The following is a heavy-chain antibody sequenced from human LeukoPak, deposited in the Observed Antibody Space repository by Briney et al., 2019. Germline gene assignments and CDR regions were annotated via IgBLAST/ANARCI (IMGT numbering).Heavy chain of an antibody. V-gene: IGHV1-18*01. CDR3: TKGQKKPGIRPIDY. Sequence: GASVKVSCKASGYTFTSYGISWVRQAPGQGLEWMGWISAYNGNTNYAQKLQGRVTMTTDTSTSTAYMELRSLRAEDTALYYCTKGQKKPGIRPIDYWGQGTLVTVSS. CDR2: ISAYNGNT. CDR1: GYTFTSYG. D-gene: IGHD1-20*01. J-gene: IGHJ4*02.